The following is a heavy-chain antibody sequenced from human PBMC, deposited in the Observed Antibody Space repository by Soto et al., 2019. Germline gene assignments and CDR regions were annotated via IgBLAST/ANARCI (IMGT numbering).Heavy chain of an antibody. V-gene: IGHV3-23*01. CDR2: ISGSGGTT. CDR3: AKPPYSSSAYYYYGMDV. J-gene: IGHJ6*02. CDR1: GFTFSSYA. Sequence: EVQLLESGGGLVQPGGSLRLSCAASGFTFSSYAMTWVRQAPGKGLEWVSAISGSGGTTYHADSVKGRFTIYRDNSKNKLYLQIKSLRDEDADVYYCAKPPYSSSAYYYYGMDVWGQGTTVNVSS. D-gene: IGHD6-6*01.